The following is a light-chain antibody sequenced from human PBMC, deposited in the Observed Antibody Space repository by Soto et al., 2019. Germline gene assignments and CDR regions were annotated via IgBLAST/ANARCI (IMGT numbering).Light chain of an antibody. CDR1: ISDVGGYNY. CDR3: SSYAGSSTYV. V-gene: IGLV2-8*01. J-gene: IGLJ1*01. Sequence: QSVLTQPRSASGSPGQSVTISCTGTISDVGGYNYVAWYQQHPGKAPKLMIYEVNKRPSGVPDRFSGSKSGSTASLTVSGLQAEDEADYYCSSYAGSSTYVFGTGTKVTVL. CDR2: EVN.